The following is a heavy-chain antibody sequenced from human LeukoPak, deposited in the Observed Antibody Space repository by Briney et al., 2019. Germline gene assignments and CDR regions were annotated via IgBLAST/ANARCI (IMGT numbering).Heavy chain of an antibody. V-gene: IGHV3-11*04. CDR3: ARDAYYGDYAAGFDY. J-gene: IGHJ4*02. CDR1: GFTVSDYS. Sequence: GGSLRLSCAASGFTVSDYSMSWVRQAPGKGLEWVSAISGSGSTIYYADSVKGRFTISRDNAKNSLYLQMNSLRAEDTAVYYCARDAYYGDYAAGFDYWGQGTLVTVSS. CDR2: ISGSGSTI. D-gene: IGHD4-17*01.